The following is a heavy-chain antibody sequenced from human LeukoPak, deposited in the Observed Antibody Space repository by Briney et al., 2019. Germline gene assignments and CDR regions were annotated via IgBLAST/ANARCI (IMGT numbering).Heavy chain of an antibody. CDR1: GFTFSSYA. Sequence: GGSLRLSCAASGFTFSSYAMSWVRQAPGKGLEWVSAITGSAGSTYYADSVKGRFTISRDNSRNTLYLQMNSLRAEDTAVYYCAKSESTNVFYYSDYWGQGTLVTVSS. CDR3: AKSESTNVFYYSDY. J-gene: IGHJ4*02. CDR2: ITGSAGST. D-gene: IGHD2-21*01. V-gene: IGHV3-23*01.